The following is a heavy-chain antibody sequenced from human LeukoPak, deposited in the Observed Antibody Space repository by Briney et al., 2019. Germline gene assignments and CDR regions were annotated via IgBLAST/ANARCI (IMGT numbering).Heavy chain of an antibody. Sequence: SQTPSLTCAISGTSVSSNTAAWNWIRQSPSRGLEWLGRTYYRSKWYNNYAVSVESRITINPDTSKNQFSLQLNSVTPEDTAVYYCARGGTGNGEDYFDYWGQGTLVTVSS. CDR1: GTSVSSNTAA. CDR2: TYYRSKWYN. J-gene: IGHJ4*02. CDR3: ARGGTGNGEDYFDY. V-gene: IGHV6-1*01. D-gene: IGHD7-27*01.